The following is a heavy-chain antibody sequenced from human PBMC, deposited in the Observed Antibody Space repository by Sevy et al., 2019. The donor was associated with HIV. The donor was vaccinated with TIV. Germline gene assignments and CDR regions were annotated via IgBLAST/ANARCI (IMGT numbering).Heavy chain of an antibody. J-gene: IGHJ3*02. Sequence: GGSLRLSCAASEFTFDDYAMHWVRQAPGKGLEWVSGISWNSGSIGYADSVKGRFTISRDNAKNSLYLQMNSLRAEDTALYYCAKDVYGGNRGDAFDIWGQGTMVTVSS. CDR1: EFTFDDYA. V-gene: IGHV3-9*01. D-gene: IGHD2-15*01. CDR3: AKDVYGGNRGDAFDI. CDR2: ISWNSGSI.